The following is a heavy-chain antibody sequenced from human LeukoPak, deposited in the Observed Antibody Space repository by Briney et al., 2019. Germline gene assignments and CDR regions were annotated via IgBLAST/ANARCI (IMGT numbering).Heavy chain of an antibody. CDR1: GYIFTDYY. CDR2: INLKKGGT. CDR3: APISVPGQYCSSSTCYYAFDF. D-gene: IGHD2-2*01. J-gene: IGHJ3*01. V-gene: IGHV1-2*02. Sequence: GASVKVSCKASGYIFTDYYMHWVRQAPGQGLEWMGWINLKKGGTPYAQKFQGRVTMTRATSISTAYMELSWLRPDDSALYYWAPISVPGQYCSSSTCYYAFDFWGQGTLVTVS.